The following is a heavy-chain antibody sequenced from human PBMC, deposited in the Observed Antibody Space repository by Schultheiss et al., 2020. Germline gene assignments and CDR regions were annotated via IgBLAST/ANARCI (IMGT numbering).Heavy chain of an antibody. J-gene: IGHJ3*02. Sequence: SETLSLTCTVSGGSISSSSYYWGWIRQPPGKGLEWIGSIYYSGSTYYNPSLKSRVTISVDTSKNQFSLKLSSVTAADTAVYYCARGSGYRIDAFDIWGQGTMVTVSS. CDR2: IYYSGST. CDR3: ARGSGYRIDAFDI. D-gene: IGHD5-12*01. CDR1: GGSISSSSYY. V-gene: IGHV4-39*01.